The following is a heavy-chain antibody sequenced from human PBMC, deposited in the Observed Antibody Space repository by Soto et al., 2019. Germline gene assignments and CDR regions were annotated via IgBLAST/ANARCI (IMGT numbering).Heavy chain of an antibody. CDR2: INPNSGGT. CDR1: GYTFTGYY. Sequence: ASVKVSCKASGYTFTGYYMHWVRQAPGQGLEWMGWINPNSGGTNYAQKFQGRVTMTRDTSISTAYMELSRLRSDDTAVYYCARCRGFGEIYGMGVWGQGTTVTVCS. V-gene: IGHV1-2*02. J-gene: IGHJ6*02. CDR3: ARCRGFGEIYGMGV. D-gene: IGHD3-10*01.